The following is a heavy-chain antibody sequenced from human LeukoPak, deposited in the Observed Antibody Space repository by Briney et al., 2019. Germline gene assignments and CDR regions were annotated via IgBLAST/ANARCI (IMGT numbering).Heavy chain of an antibody. D-gene: IGHD4-17*01. CDR3: AGTGMTTVTTGAFDI. CDR2: IYYSGST. Sequence: PSETLSLTCTVSGGSISSYYWSWIRQPPGKGLEWIGYIYYSGSTNYNPSLKSRVTISVGTSKNQFSLKLSSVTAADTAVYYCAGTGMTTVTTGAFDIWGQGTMVTVSS. V-gene: IGHV4-59*01. J-gene: IGHJ3*02. CDR1: GGSISSYY.